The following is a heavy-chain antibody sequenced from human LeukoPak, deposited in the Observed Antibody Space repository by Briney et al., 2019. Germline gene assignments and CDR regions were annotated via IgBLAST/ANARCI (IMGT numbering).Heavy chain of an antibody. V-gene: IGHV3-33*01. J-gene: IGHJ4*02. Sequence: RGSLRLLCEGSGHTLYQQCDQRGGQAPGKGLEWVADIWYDGSNKYYADSVKGRFTISRDNSKNPLYLQTNSLRAEDTAVYCGARDRPYSLFRLWGQGTPVTVSS. D-gene: IGHD6-13*01. CDR3: ARDRPYSLFRL. CDR2: IWYDGSNK. CDR1: GHTLYQQC.